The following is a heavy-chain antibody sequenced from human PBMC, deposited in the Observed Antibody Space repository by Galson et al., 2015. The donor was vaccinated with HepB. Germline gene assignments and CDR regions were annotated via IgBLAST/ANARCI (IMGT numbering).Heavy chain of an antibody. Sequence: LRLSCAASGFTFSSYAMHWVRQAPGKGLEWVAVISYDGSNKYYADSVKGRFTISRDNSKNTLYLQMNSLRAEDTAVYYCARDYASSWYFNHYYGMDVWGQGTTVTASS. J-gene: IGHJ6*02. CDR1: GFTFSSYA. V-gene: IGHV3-30*04. CDR2: ISYDGSNK. CDR3: ARDYASSWYFNHYYGMDV. D-gene: IGHD6-13*01.